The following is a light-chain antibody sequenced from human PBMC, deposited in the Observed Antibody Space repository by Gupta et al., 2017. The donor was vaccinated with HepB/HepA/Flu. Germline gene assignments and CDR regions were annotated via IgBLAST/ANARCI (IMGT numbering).Light chain of an antibody. V-gene: IGLV1-51*02. CDR2: ENN. CDR1: SSNIGNNY. Sequence: QSLLTHPPSVSAAPGQKVTISCSGSSSNIGNNYVSWYQQLPGTAPKLLIYENNKRPSGIPDRFSGSKSGTSATLGITGLQTGEEADYYCGTWDSSLSAGVFGGGTKLTVL. J-gene: IGLJ2*01. CDR3: GTWDSSLSAGV.